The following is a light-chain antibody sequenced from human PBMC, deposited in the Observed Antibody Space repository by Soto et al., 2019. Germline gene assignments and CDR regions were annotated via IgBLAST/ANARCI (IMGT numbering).Light chain of an antibody. CDR1: QSVSSS. J-gene: IGKJ4*01. CDR3: QQCYNWPLT. V-gene: IGKV3-15*01. CDR2: GAS. Sequence: EIVMTQSPATLSVSPGERATLSCRASQSVSSSLAWYQQKPGQAPRLLIYGASTRAIGVPARFSGSGSGTEFALTISSLQSEDFAVYYCQQCYNWPLTFGGGTKVEIE.